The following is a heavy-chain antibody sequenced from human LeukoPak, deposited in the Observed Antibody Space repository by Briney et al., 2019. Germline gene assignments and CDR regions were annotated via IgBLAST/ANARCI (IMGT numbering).Heavy chain of an antibody. V-gene: IGHV4-34*01. D-gene: IGHD5-24*01. J-gene: IGHJ4*02. Sequence: PSETLSLTCAVYGGSFSGYYWSWIRQPPGKGLEWIGEINHSGNTNYNPSLKSRVTISVDTSKNQFSLKLSSVTAADTAVYYCARGGVEMAYNYFDYWGQGTLVTVSS. CDR3: ARGGVEMAYNYFDY. CDR1: GGSFSGYY. CDR2: INHSGNT.